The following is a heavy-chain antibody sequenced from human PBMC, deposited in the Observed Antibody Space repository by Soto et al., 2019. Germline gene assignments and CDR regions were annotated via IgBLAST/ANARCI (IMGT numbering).Heavy chain of an antibody. J-gene: IGHJ4*02. CDR2: IYHSGST. CDR3: ARGHPYRSIRFLEWFPSAYYFDY. V-gene: IGHV4-39*07. D-gene: IGHD3-3*01. CDR1: GGSISSSSYY. Sequence: SETLSLTCTVSGGSISSSSYYWGWIRQPPGKGLEWIGSIYHSGSTNYNPSLKSRVTISVDTSKNQFSLKLSSVTAADTAVYYCARGHPYRSIRFLEWFPSAYYFDYWGQGTLVTVSS.